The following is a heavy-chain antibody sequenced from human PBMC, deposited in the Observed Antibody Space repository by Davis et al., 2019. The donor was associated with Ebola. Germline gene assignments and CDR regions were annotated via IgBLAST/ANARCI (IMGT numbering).Heavy chain of an antibody. D-gene: IGHD3-9*01. Sequence: GESLKISCAASGFTFSSYALHWVRQAPGKGLEWVAVISHDGSYKYYADSVKGRCTISRDNFKNMVFLQMNSLRPEDTAVYYCARVMLRYFDWYPTDYWGRGTLVTVSS. CDR1: GFTFSSYA. J-gene: IGHJ4*02. CDR2: ISHDGSYK. CDR3: ARVMLRYFDWYPTDY. V-gene: IGHV3-30*04.